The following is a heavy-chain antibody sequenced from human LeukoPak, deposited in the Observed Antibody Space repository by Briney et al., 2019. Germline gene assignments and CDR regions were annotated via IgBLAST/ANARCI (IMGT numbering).Heavy chain of an antibody. CDR1: GFTFSIYS. CDR3: ARRAGGYSHPYDY. D-gene: IGHD4-23*01. CDR2: ISSSSSYI. Sequence: GGSLRLSCAASGFTFSIYSMNWVRQAPGKGLEWVSSISSSSSYIYYADSVKGRFTISRDNAKNSLYLQMNSLRAEDTAVYYCARRAGGYSHPYDYWGQGILVTVSS. J-gene: IGHJ4*02. V-gene: IGHV3-21*04.